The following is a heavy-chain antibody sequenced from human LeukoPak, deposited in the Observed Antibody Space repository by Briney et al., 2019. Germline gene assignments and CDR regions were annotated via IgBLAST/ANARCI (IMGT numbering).Heavy chain of an antibody. J-gene: IGHJ3*02. CDR3: ATAVVVGDAFDI. Sequence: ASVKVSCKVSGYTLTELSMHWVRQAPGKGLEWIGGFDPEDGETIYAQKFQGRVTMTEDTSTDTAYMELSSLRSEDTAVYYCATAVVVGDAFDIWGQGTVVTVSS. V-gene: IGHV1-24*01. CDR1: GYTLTELS. D-gene: IGHD1-26*01. CDR2: FDPEDGET.